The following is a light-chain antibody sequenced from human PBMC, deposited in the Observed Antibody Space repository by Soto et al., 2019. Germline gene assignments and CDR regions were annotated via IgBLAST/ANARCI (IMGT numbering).Light chain of an antibody. CDR3: SSYTSSSLWV. V-gene: IGLV2-14*01. CDR1: SRDIGAYDY. CDR2: EVT. Sequence: QSVLTQPASVSGSPGQSLSISCTGTSRDIGAYDYVSWYQQHPGRAPRLMIFEVTNRPSGVSNRFSGSKSCNTASLTISGLQAEDEANYYCSSYTSSSLWVFGGGTKVTVL. J-gene: IGLJ3*02.